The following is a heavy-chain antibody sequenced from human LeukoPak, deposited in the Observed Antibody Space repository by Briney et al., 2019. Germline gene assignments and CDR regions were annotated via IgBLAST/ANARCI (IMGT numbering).Heavy chain of an antibody. CDR2: IYHSGST. Sequence: SETLSLTCTVSGGSISSGGYYWSWIRQPPGKGLEWIGYIYHSGSTYYNPPLKSRVTISVDRSKNQFSLKLSSVTAADTAVYYCARENVFGQWLVPHTTTFDYWGQGTLVTVSS. CDR3: ARENVFGQWLVPHTTTFDY. D-gene: IGHD6-19*01. V-gene: IGHV4-30-2*01. CDR1: GGSISSGGYY. J-gene: IGHJ4*02.